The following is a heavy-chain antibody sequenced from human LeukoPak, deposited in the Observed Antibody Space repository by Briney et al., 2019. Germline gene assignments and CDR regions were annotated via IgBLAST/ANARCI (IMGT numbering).Heavy chain of an antibody. CDR1: GGTFTIYA. V-gene: IGHV1-69*04. D-gene: IGHD2-21*02. CDR2: IIPILGIA. J-gene: IGHJ4*02. Sequence: SVSLSFTASGGTFTIYAISWVRHAPGQGLEWMGKIIPILGIANYAKKYQGRVTITADKSTSTAYMERSSLRSEDTAVYYCARDRGWLMTAADYWGQGTLVTLSS. CDR3: ARDRGWLMTAADY.